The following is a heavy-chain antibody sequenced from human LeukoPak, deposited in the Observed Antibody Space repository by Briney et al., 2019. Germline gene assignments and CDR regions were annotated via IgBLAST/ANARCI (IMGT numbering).Heavy chain of an antibody. Sequence: GASVKVSCKVSGYTLTELSMHWVRQAPGKGLEWMGGFDPEDGETIYAQKFQGRVTMTEDTSTDTAYMELSSLRSEGTAVYYCATGRRGIFRGELNFDYWGQGTLVTVSS. CDR1: GYTLTELS. CDR2: FDPEDGET. J-gene: IGHJ4*02. CDR3: ATGRRGIFRGELNFDY. D-gene: IGHD3-16*01. V-gene: IGHV1-24*01.